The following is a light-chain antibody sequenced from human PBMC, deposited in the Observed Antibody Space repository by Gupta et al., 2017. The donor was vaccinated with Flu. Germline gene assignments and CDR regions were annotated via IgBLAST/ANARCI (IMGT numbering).Light chain of an antibody. V-gene: IGLV2-11*01. J-gene: IGLJ1*01. CDR1: SNDVGGYNR. CDR3: SSHAGRVTWV. CDR2: DVT. Sequence: QSAPTQPRSVSGSPGQSVTISCTGTSNDVGGYNRVSWYEQRPGKAPKLILYDVTERPSGVPDRFSGSKSGNTASLTISGRQADDEADYYCSSHAGRVTWVFGTGTTVTVL.